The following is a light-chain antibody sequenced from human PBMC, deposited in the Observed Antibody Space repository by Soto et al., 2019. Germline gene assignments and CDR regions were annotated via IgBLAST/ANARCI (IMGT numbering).Light chain of an antibody. Sequence: QSALTQPPSVSAAPGQRVTISCSGSYSNIGNNYVSWYVQLPGTAPKLLIYDNNKRPSGIPDRFSGSKSGTSATLGITGLQTGDEADYYCGAWDSSLSAWVFGGGTKVTVL. J-gene: IGLJ3*02. CDR2: DNN. CDR1: YSNIGNNY. V-gene: IGLV1-51*01. CDR3: GAWDSSLSAWV.